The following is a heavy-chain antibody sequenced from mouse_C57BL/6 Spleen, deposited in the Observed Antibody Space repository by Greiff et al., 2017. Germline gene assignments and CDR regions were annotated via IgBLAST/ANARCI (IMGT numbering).Heavy chain of an antibody. CDR1: GYTFTSYD. CDR2: IYPRDGST. J-gene: IGHJ3*01. CDR3: ARLAWFAY. Sequence: VKLMESGPELVKPGASVKLSCKASGYTFTSYDINWVKQRPGQGLEWIGWIYPRDGSTKYNEKFKGKATLTVDTSSSTAYMELHSLTSEDSAVYFCARLAWFAYWGQGTLVTVSA. V-gene: IGHV1-85*01.